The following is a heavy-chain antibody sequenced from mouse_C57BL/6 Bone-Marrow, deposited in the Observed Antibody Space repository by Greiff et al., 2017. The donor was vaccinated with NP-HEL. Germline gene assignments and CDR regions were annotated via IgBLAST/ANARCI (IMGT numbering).Heavy chain of an antibody. CDR1: GYTFTSYT. D-gene: IGHD2-4*01. J-gene: IGHJ2*01. Sequence: QVQLQQSGAELARPGASVKMSCKASGYTFTSYTMHWVKQRPGQGLEWIGYINPSSGYTKYNQKFKDKATLTADKSSSTAYMQLSSLTSEDSAVYYWARWMDDYDFFDYWGQGTTLTVSS. CDR2: INPSSGYT. CDR3: ARWMDDYDFFDY. V-gene: IGHV1-4*01.